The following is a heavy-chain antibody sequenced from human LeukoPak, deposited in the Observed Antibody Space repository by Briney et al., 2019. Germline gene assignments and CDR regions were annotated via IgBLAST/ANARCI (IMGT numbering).Heavy chain of an antibody. Sequence: SVNVSCKASGGTFSSYAISWVRQAPGQGLEWMGGTIPIFGTANYAQKFQGRVTITADESTSTAYMELSSLRSEDTAVYYCARDSGYSYGEAVDYWGQGTLVTVSS. J-gene: IGHJ4*02. CDR2: TIPIFGTA. D-gene: IGHD5-18*01. V-gene: IGHV1-69*01. CDR3: ARDSGYSYGEAVDY. CDR1: GGTFSSYA.